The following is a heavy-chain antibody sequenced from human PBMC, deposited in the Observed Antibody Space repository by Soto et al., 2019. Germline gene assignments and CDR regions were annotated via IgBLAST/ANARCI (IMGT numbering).Heavy chain of an antibody. CDR1: GYTFTNYY. CDR3: ATSLITPNYYYGMDV. CDR2: INPNGGST. J-gene: IGHJ6*02. Sequence: ASVKVSCTASGYTFTNYYIDWVRQAPGQGLEWMGIINPNGGSTTYVQKFQGRVTMTRDTSTSTVYMELSSLRSEDTAVYYCATSLITPNYYYGMDVWGQGTTVTVSS. V-gene: IGHV1-46*01. D-gene: IGHD3-10*01.